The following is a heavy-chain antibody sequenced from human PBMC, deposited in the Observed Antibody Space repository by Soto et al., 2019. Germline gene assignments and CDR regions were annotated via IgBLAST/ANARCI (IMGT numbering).Heavy chain of an antibody. CDR3: ARQIYDSDTGPNFKYYFDS. J-gene: IGHJ4*02. CDR2: IDPSDSQT. CDR1: GYSFAGYC. V-gene: IGHV5-10-1*01. Sequence: VESLPISRDVCGYSFAGYCITWVLQKPGKGLEWMGRIDPSDSQTYYSPSFLGHVTISVTKSITTVFLQWSSLRASDTAMYYCARQIYDSDTGPNFKYYFDSWGQGTTVTVSS. D-gene: IGHD3-22*01.